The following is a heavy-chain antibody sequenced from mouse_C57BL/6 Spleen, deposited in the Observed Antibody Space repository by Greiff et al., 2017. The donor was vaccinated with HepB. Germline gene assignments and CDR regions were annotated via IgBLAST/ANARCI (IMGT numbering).Heavy chain of an antibody. CDR3: ARSIYYGPYFDY. J-gene: IGHJ2*01. V-gene: IGHV1-53*01. Sequence: QVQLQQPGTELVKPGASVKLSCKASGYTFTSYWMHWVKQRPGQGLEWIGNINPSNGGTNYNEKFKSKATLTVDKSSSTAYMQLRSLTSEDSAVYYCARSIYYGPYFDYWGQGTTLTVSS. CDR1: GYTFTSYW. D-gene: IGHD2-1*01. CDR2: INPSNGGT.